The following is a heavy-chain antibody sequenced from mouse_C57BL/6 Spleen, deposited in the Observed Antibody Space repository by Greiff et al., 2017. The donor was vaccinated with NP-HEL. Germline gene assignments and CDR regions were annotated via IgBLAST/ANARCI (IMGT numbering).Heavy chain of an antibody. J-gene: IGHJ1*03. V-gene: IGHV1-26*01. CDR1: GYTFTDYY. Sequence: EVQLQQSGPELVKPGASVKISCKASGYTFTDYYMNWVKQSHGKSLEWIGDINPNNGGTSYNQKFKGKATVTVDKSSSTAYMELRSLTSEDSAVYYCARGDYGSSRGYFDVWGTGTTVTVSS. CDR2: INPNNGGT. CDR3: ARGDYGSSRGYFDV. D-gene: IGHD1-1*01.